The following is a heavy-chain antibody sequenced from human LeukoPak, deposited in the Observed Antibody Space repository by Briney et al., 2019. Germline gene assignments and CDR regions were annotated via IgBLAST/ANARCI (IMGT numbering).Heavy chain of an antibody. V-gene: IGHV3-21*01. D-gene: IGHD3-3*01. CDR1: GFTLSSYS. J-gene: IGHJ6*02. CDR2: ISSSSSHI. Sequence: GGSLRLSCEASGFTLSSYSMNWVRQAPGKGLEWVSSISSSSSHIYYADSVKGRFTISRDNAKNSLYLQMNSLRAEDTAVYYCARCIAGALTYYDFWSGYPTLYGMDVWGQGTTVTVSS. CDR3: ARCIAGALTYYDFWSGYPTLYGMDV.